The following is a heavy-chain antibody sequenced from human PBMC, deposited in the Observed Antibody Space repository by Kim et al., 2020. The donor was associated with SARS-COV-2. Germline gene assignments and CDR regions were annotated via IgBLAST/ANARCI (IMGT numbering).Heavy chain of an antibody. CDR3: ASPPGYYYESSGYFDY. CDR1: GFTFSSYA. V-gene: IGHV3-30*04. D-gene: IGHD3-22*01. J-gene: IGHJ4*02. Sequence: GGSLRLSCAASGFTFSSYAMHWVRQAPGKGLEWVAVISYDGSNKYYADSVKGRFTISRDNSKNTLYLQMNSLRAEDTAVYYCASPPGYYYESSGYFDYWGQGTLVTVSS. CDR2: ISYDGSNK.